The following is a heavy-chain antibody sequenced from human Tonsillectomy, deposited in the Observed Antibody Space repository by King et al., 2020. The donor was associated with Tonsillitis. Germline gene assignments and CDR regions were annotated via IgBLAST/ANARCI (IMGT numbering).Heavy chain of an antibody. V-gene: IGHV3-13*01. CDR2: IGTAGDT. J-gene: IGHJ3*02. CDR1: GFTFGNYD. D-gene: IGHD2-15*01. Sequence: QLVQSGGGLVQPGGSLRLSCAASGFTFGNYDMHWVRQATGKGLEWVSAIGTAGDTYYPGSVKGRFTISRENAKNSLYLQMNSLRVGDTAVYFCARAGLLDAFDIWGKGTRVTVSS. CDR3: ARAGLLDAFDI.